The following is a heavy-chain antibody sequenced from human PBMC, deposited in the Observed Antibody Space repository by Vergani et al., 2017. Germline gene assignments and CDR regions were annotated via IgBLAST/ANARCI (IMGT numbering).Heavy chain of an antibody. D-gene: IGHD6-19*01. V-gene: IGHV3-48*01. CDR2: ISSSSSTI. J-gene: IGHJ5*02. CDR1: GFTFSSYS. CDR3: AREGYHNSVWYLGWFDP. Sequence: VQLVESAGGVVQPGGSLRLSCAASGFTFSSYSMNWVRQAPGKGLEWVSYISSSSSTIYYADSVKGRFTISRDNAKNSLYLQMNSLRAEDTAVYYCAREGYHNSVWYLGWFDPWGQGTLVTVSS.